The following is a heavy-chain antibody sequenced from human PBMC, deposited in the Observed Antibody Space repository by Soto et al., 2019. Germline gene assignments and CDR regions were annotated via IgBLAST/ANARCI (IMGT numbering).Heavy chain of an antibody. CDR3: ARGYCSTTTCSGPYRYMDV. Sequence: VQLVESGGGVVRPGGSRRLSCAGSGFTFDDYGMSWVRQVPGKGLEWVSGINWNGGSADYVDSVKGRFTISRDNTKNSLYLQMNSLDAEDTALYYCARGYCSTTTCSGPYRYMDVWGKGTTVIVSS. CDR2: INWNGGSA. J-gene: IGHJ6*03. CDR1: GFTFDDYG. V-gene: IGHV3-20*04. D-gene: IGHD2-2*01.